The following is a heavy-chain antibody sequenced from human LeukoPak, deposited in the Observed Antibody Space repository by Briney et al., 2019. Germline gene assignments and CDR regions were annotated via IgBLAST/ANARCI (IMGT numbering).Heavy chain of an antibody. J-gene: IGHJ4*02. CDR1: GFTFSSYE. V-gene: IGHV3-48*03. CDR2: ISSSGSTI. CDR3: ARDTPETIVGATY. Sequence: GGSLRLSCAASGFTFSSYEMNWVRQAPGKGLEWASYISSSGSTIYYADSVKGRFTISRDNAKNSLYLQMNSLRAEDTAAYYCARDTPETIVGATYWGQGTLVTVSS. D-gene: IGHD1-26*01.